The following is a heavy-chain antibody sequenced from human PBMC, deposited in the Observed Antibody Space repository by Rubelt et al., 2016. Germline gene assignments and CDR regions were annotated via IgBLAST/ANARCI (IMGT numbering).Heavy chain of an antibody. V-gene: IGHV3-66*01. D-gene: IGHD3-10*01. CDR3: ARDGSSRPIEY. Sequence: GGGLVQPGRPLRFSCAASGFTLGLYEMHWVRQAPGKGLAWLSVIHRGGTTDYAASVRGRFTISRDNSKNTLYLQMSSLRAEDTAVYYCARDGSSRPIEYWGQGTLVTVSS. CDR1: GFTLGLYE. J-gene: IGHJ4*02. CDR2: IHRGGTT.